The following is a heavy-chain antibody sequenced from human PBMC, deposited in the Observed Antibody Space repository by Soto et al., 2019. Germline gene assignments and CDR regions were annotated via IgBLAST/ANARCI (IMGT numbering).Heavy chain of an antibody. CDR2: INHSGST. CDR1: GGSFSGYY. CDR3: ARCRYDFWSGYYTQIRGCCVFDY. V-gene: IGHV4-34*01. Sequence: SETLSLTCAVYGGSFSGYYWSWIRQPPGKGLEWIGEINHSGSTNYNPSLKSRVTISVDTSKNQFSLKLSSVTAADTAVYYCARCRYDFWSGYYTQIRGCCVFDYWGQGTLVTVSS. D-gene: IGHD3-3*01. J-gene: IGHJ4*02.